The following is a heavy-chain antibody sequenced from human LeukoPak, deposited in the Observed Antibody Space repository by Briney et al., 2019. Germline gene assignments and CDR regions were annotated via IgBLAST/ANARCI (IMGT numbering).Heavy chain of an antibody. CDR1: GFTFDDYA. D-gene: IGHD1-26*01. CDR2: ISWDGGST. J-gene: IGHJ4*02. V-gene: IGHV3-43D*03. Sequence: GGSLRLSCAASGFTFDDYAMHWVRQAPGKGLEWVSLISWDGGSTYYADSVKGRFTISRDNSKNSLYLQMNSLRAEDTALYYCARDLLGWELHYFDYWGQGTLVTVSS. CDR3: ARDLLGWELHYFDY.